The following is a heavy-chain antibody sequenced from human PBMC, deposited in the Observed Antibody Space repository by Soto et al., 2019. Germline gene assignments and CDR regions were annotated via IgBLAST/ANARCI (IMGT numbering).Heavy chain of an antibody. J-gene: IGHJ4*02. CDR3: AHSPWYSSGSSHHVDS. V-gene: IGHV2-5*01. Sequence: SGPTLVNPTQTLTLTCTFSGFSLSASGVGVGWIRQPPGKALEWLALIYWNGNKYYRPSLKSRLTGTTDTSKSQVVLTMTNVDPVDTATYYFAHSPWYSSGSSHHVDSWGQGTLVTVSS. CDR2: IYWNGNK. D-gene: IGHD6-19*01. CDR1: GFSLSASGVG.